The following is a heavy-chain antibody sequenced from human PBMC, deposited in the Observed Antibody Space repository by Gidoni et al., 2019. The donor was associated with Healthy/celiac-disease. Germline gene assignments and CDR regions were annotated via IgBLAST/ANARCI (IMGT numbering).Heavy chain of an antibody. CDR3: AKFKYYYGSGSYST. V-gene: IGHV4-34*01. CDR2: INHSGST. D-gene: IGHD3-10*01. Sequence: QVQLQQWGAGLLKPSETLSLTCAVYGGSFSGYYWSWIRQPPGKGLEWIGEINHSGSTNYNPSLKSRVTISVDTSKNQFSLKLSSVTAADTAVYYCAKFKYYYGSGSYSTWGQGTLVTVSS. CDR1: GGSFSGYY. J-gene: IGHJ5*02.